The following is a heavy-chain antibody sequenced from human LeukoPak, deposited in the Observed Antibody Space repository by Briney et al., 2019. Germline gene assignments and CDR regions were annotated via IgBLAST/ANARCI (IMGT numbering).Heavy chain of an antibody. CDR1: GFAFSDSW. Sequence: PGGSLRLSCAASGFAFSDSWMSWVRQAPGKGLEWVASIQRNGIEKYYVDSVKGRFTISRDNAKNSLDLQMNSLTAEDTAVYYCARDRDGKDYWGQGSLVTASS. CDR3: ARDRDGKDY. J-gene: IGHJ4*02. D-gene: IGHD1-1*01. V-gene: IGHV3-7*03. CDR2: IQRNGIEK.